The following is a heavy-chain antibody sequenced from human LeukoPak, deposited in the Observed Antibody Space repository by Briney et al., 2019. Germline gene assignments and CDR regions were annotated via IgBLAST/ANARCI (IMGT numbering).Heavy chain of an antibody. CDR2: ISSSSSYI. Sequence: GGSLRLSCAASGFTFSSYSMNWVRQAPGKGLEWVSSISSSSSYIYYADSVKGRFTISRDNAKNSLYLQMNSLRVEDTAMYFCARDYIGGWNDYWGQGTLVTVSS. D-gene: IGHD3-16*01. CDR3: ARDYIGGWNDY. CDR1: GFTFSSYS. J-gene: IGHJ4*02. V-gene: IGHV3-21*01.